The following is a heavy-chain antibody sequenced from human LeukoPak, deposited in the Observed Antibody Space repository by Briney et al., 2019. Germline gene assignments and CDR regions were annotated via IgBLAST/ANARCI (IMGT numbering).Heavy chain of an antibody. J-gene: IGHJ5*02. V-gene: IGHV4-39*07. CDR1: GGSISSSSYY. CDR2: IYYSGST. D-gene: IGHD6-19*01. Sequence: TSETLSLTCTVSGGSISSSSYYWGWIRQPPGKGLEWIGSIYYSGSTYYNPSLKSRVTISVDTSKNQFSLKLSSVTAADTAVYYCARGTGYSSGWVGNWFDPWGQGTLVTVSS. CDR3: ARGTGYSSGWVGNWFDP.